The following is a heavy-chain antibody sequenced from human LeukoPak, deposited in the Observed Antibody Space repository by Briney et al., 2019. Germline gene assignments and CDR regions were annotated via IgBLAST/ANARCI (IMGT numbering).Heavy chain of an antibody. CDR1: GGSFSGYY. D-gene: IGHD1-26*01. V-gene: IGHV4-34*01. CDR2: INHSGST. CDR3: ARDSGPYKWELLPQDFDY. Sequence: SETLSLTCAVYGGSFSGYYWSWIRQPPGKGLEWIGEINHSGSTNYNPSLKSRVTISVDTSRNQFSLKLSSVTAADTAVYYCARDSGPYKWELLPQDFDYWGQGTLVTVSS. J-gene: IGHJ4*02.